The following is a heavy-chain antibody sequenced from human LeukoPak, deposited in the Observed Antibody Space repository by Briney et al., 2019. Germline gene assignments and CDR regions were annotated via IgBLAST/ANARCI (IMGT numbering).Heavy chain of an antibody. CDR1: GGSISSYY. D-gene: IGHD2-2*01. Sequence: KPSETLSLTCAVYGGSISSYYWSWIRQPPGKGLEWIGYIYYSGSTNYNPSLKSRVTISVDTSKNQFSLKLSSVTAADTAVYYCARGTGYCSSTSCPNWFDPWGQGTLVTVSS. CDR3: ARGTGYCSSTSCPNWFDP. V-gene: IGHV4-59*01. CDR2: IYYSGST. J-gene: IGHJ5*02.